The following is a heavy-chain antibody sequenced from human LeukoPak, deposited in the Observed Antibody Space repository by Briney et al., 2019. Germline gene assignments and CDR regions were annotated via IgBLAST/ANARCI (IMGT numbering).Heavy chain of an antibody. J-gene: IGHJ3*02. CDR3: AGKGPPYFDTTAYYPFDI. CDR2: LFYGGTT. Sequence: PSETLSLTCTVSGGSIISSSYYWGRIPQPPGQGLEWIGTLFYGGTTSYNPSLKSRVTISVDTSKNHFSLRLSSVTAADTAVYYCAGKGPPYFDTTAYYPFDIWGQGTLVTVSS. D-gene: IGHD3-22*01. CDR1: GGSIISSSYY. V-gene: IGHV4-39*01.